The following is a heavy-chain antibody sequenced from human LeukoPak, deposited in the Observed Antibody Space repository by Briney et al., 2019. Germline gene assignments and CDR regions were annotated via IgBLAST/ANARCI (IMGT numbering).Heavy chain of an antibody. Sequence: GASVKVSCKASGYTFTSYDINWVRQATGQGLEWMGWMNPNSGNTGYAQKFQGRVTMTRNTSISTAYMELSSLGSEDTAVYYCARDSSGWYWTWFDPWGQGTLVTVSS. CDR2: MNPNSGNT. D-gene: IGHD6-19*01. J-gene: IGHJ5*02. CDR3: ARDSSGWYWTWFDP. V-gene: IGHV1-8*01. CDR1: GYTFTSYD.